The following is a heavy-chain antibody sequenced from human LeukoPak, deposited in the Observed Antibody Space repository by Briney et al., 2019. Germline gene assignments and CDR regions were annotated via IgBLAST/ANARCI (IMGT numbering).Heavy chain of an antibody. CDR1: GFTFTTHW. D-gene: IGHD5-12*01. J-gene: IGHJ4*02. V-gene: IGHV3-74*01. CDR3: ARGKYGGYFIDY. Sequence: GGFLRLSCGASGFTFTTHWIHWVRQAPGKGLVWVSRIKPDGSGTNYADSVKGRFTISRDNAKNTVYLQMNSLRAEDTAVYYCARGKYGGYFIDYWGQGTLVTVSS. CDR2: IKPDGSGT.